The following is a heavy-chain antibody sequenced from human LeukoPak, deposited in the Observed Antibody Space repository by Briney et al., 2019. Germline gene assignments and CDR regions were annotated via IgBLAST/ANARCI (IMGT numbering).Heavy chain of an antibody. J-gene: IGHJ4*02. CDR2: VNLQGST. V-gene: IGHV4-4*02. CDR1: GGSITNTNY. D-gene: IGHD3-10*01. Sequence: PSETLSLTCGVSGGSITNTNYWTWARQPPGKGLDWIGEVNLQGSTNYNPSLMGRVAISVDTSENHISLQLTSVTAADTAVYYCAREGGSYRPLDYSGQGTLVTVSS. CDR3: AREGGSYRPLDY.